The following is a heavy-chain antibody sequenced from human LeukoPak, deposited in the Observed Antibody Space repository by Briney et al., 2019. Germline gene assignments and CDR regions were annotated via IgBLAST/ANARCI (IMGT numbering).Heavy chain of an antibody. V-gene: IGHV1-24*01. CDR1: GYTLTEMS. CDR2: FDPEDGET. J-gene: IGHJ6*02. CDR3: TTCLNGAGQPVAIYYYGMDV. Sequence: ASVNVSCKVSGYTLTEMSIHWVRQAPGGALEWMGGFDPEDGETVYAPKFQGRVTMTEDTSAGTAYTELSSLRSEDTAVYYCTTCLNGAGQPVAIYYYGMDVWGQGTTVTVSS. D-gene: IGHD2-2*01.